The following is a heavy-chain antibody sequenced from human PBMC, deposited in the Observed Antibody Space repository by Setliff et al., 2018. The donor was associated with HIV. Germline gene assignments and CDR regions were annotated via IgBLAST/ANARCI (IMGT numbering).Heavy chain of an antibody. V-gene: IGHV3-7*05. J-gene: IGHJ4*02. CDR2: IKQDGSKA. CDR1: GFTFSSYW. D-gene: IGHD3-16*01. CDR3: VAVTSLGGFKVLGS. Sequence: LRLSCAASGFTFSSYWMSWVRQAPGKGLEWVADIKQDGSKAYYMDSVKGRFTISRDDSKSTLYLQMNSLKTEDTAVYYCVAVTSLGGFKVLGSWGQGTLVTVSS.